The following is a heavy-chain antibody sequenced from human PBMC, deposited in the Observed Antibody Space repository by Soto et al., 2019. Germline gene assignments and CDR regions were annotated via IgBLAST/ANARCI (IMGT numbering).Heavy chain of an antibody. CDR1: GSSISSYY. CDR2: IYTSGST. CDR3: ASTASSGYYSAATDY. D-gene: IGHD3-22*01. J-gene: IGHJ4*02. Sequence: SETLSLTCTVSGSSISSYYWSWIRQPAGKGLEWIGRIYTSGSTNYNPSLKSRVTMSVDTSKNQFSLKLSSVTAADTAVYYCASTASSGYYSAATDYWGQGTLVTVSS. V-gene: IGHV4-4*07.